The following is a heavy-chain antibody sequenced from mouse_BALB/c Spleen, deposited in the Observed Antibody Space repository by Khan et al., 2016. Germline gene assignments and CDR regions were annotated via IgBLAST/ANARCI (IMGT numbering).Heavy chain of an antibody. CDR3: ARRGPIYYCGSTYGY. CDR1: GFNIKDTF. J-gene: IGHJ2*01. D-gene: IGHD1-1*01. Sequence: VQLQQSGAELVKPGASVKLSCTASGFNIKDTFMHWVKQRPEQGLEWIGRIDPVNGNTRYDPKFQGKATITADTSSNTAYLQLSSLTSEDTAVYYCARRGPIYYCGSTYGYWGQGTTLTVSS. V-gene: IGHV14-3*02. CDR2: IDPVNGNT.